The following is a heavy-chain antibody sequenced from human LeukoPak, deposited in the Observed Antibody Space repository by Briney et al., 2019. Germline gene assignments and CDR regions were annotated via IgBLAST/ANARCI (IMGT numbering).Heavy chain of an antibody. CDR1: GGSISSSSYY. CDR2: IYYSGST. D-gene: IGHD2-8*02. J-gene: IGHJ3*02. V-gene: IGHV4-39*07. Sequence: SETLSLTCTVSGGSISSSSYYWGWIRQPPGKGLEWIGSIYYSGSTYYNPSLKSRVTISVDTSKNQFSLKLSSVTAADTAVYYCAGSLLVVPDASGEHDAFDMWGQGTMVTVSS. CDR3: AGSLLVVPDASGEHDAFDM.